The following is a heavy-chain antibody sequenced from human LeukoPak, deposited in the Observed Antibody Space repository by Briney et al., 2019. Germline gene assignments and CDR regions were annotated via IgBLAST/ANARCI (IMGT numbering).Heavy chain of an antibody. J-gene: IGHJ4*02. V-gene: IGHV1-18*01. Sequence: WASVKVSCKSSGYTFNSYGFIWVRQAPGQGLEWMGWISAYNGNTNYAQKLQGRVTMTTDTSTTTAYMELGSLSSDDTAVYYCAHILTGYYMDYWGQGTLVTVSS. CDR1: GYTFNSYG. CDR3: AHILTGYYMDY. CDR2: ISAYNGNT. D-gene: IGHD3-9*01.